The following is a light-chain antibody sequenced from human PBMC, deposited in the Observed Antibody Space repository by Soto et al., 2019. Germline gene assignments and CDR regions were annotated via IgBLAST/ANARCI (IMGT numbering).Light chain of an antibody. CDR3: SSFTTTTSLGL. V-gene: IGLV2-14*01. CDR1: SSDVGGYDY. J-gene: IGLJ1*01. Sequence: QSVLTQPASVSGSPGQSITISCTGTSSDVGGYDYVSWYQQHPGTAPRLIIFEVTNRPSGVSNRFSGSKSGNTASLTISGLQAGDEADYYCSSFTTTTSLGLFGTGTKVTVL. CDR2: EVT.